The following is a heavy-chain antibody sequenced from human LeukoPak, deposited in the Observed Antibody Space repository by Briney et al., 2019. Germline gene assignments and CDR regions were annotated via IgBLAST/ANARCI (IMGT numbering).Heavy chain of an antibody. CDR3: AKAPKRGSWYIDD. J-gene: IGHJ4*02. V-gene: IGHV3-7*01. Sequence: PGGSLTLSCAASEFSFKNYWMSWVRQPAGKGLEWVANIQQDGSNKFYADSVKGRFTLSRDNSKNTLYLQMNTLRSEDTAVYYCAKAPKRGSWYIDDGGQGTLVTVSS. CDR1: EFSFKNYW. CDR2: IQQDGSNK. D-gene: IGHD6-13*01.